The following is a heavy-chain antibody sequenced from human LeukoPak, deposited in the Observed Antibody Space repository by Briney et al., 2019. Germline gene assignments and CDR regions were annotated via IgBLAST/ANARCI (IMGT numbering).Heavy chain of an antibody. CDR2: ISYDGSNK. V-gene: IGHV3-30*12. Sequence: GRSLRLSCAASGFTFSSHGMHWVRQAPGKGLEWVAVISYDGSNKYYADSVKGRFTISRDNSKNTLFLQMNSLRAEDTAVYTCARGGTYSGSYCFDYWGQGTLVTVSS. D-gene: IGHD1-26*01. CDR3: ARGGTYSGSYCFDY. J-gene: IGHJ4*02. CDR1: GFTFSSHG.